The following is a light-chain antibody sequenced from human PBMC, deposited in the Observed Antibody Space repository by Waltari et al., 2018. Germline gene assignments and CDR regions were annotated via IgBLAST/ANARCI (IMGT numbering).Light chain of an antibody. CDR3: QVWDSSSDHVV. Sequence: SYVLTQPPSVSVAPGQTARITCGGNNLGGKRVHWYQQKPGQAPGLVVYDDSDRPSGIPERFSGSNSGNTATLTISRVEAGDEADYYCQVWDSSSDHVVFGGGTKLTVL. CDR1: NLGGKR. CDR2: DDS. V-gene: IGLV3-21*02. J-gene: IGLJ2*01.